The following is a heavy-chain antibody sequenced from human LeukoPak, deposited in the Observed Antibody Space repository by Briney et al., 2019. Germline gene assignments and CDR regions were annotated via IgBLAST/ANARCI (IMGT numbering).Heavy chain of an antibody. CDR2: IIPIFGSA. CDR3: ARGGSGWFDAFDI. D-gene: IGHD6-19*01. V-gene: IGHV1-69*06. Sequence: GASVKVSCKASGGTFSSSAISWVRQAPGQGLEWMGGIIPIFGSANYAQKFQGRVTITADKSTSTAYMELSSLRSDDTAVYYCARGGSGWFDAFDIWGQGTMVTVSS. J-gene: IGHJ3*02. CDR1: GGTFSSSA.